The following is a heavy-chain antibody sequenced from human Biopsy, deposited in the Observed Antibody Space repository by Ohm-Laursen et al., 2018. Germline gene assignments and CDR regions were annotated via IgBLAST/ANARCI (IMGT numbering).Heavy chain of an antibody. J-gene: IGHJ6*02. CDR1: NVSFSSFY. V-gene: IGHV4-34*01. CDR3: ARDGGEIPTVLIPAAMDV. CDR2: ISHIGST. Sequence: GTLSLTCAVYNVSFSSFYWSWIRQPPGKGLEWIGEISHIGSTNYNPPLKSRVFMSVDTSRSQFSLTLRSVTAADTAVYYCARDGGEIPTVLIPAAMDVWGRGTTVTVSS. D-gene: IGHD3-16*01.